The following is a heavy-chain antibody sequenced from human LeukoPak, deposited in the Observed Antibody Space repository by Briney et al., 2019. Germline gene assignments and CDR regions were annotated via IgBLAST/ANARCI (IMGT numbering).Heavy chain of an antibody. CDR3: SRNGGSARIIDY. CDR2: IFHSGTT. CDR1: GYSISSGYS. D-gene: IGHD2-15*01. Sequence: SETLSLTCTVSGYSISSGYSWGWIRQPPGKGLEWIGSIFHSGTTYYNPSLKSRVTISVDTSTNQFSLKLTSVTAADTAVYYCSRNGGSARIIDYWGQGTLVTVSS. J-gene: IGHJ4*02. V-gene: IGHV4-38-2*02.